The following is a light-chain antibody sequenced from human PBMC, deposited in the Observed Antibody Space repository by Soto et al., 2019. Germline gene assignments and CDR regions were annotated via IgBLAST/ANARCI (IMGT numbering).Light chain of an antibody. V-gene: IGKV3-20*01. CDR1: QRVSSSY. CDR3: QQYGSSPV. J-gene: IGKJ3*01. CDR2: GAS. Sequence: EIVLTQSPGTLSLSPGERATLSCRASQRVSSSYLAWYQQKPGQAPRLLIYGASSRGTGIPDRFSGSGSGTDFTLTISRLEPEDFAVYYCQQYGSSPVFGPGTKVDIK.